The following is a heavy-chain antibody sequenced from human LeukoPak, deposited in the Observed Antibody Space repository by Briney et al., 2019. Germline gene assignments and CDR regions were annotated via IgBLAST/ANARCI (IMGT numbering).Heavy chain of an antibody. V-gene: IGHV3-73*01. J-gene: IGHJ4*02. CDR1: GVTFSGSA. Sequence: GGSLRLSCAASGVTFSGSALHWVRQASGKGLEWVGRIRSTANGYATAYAASVKGRFTISRDDSKNTAYLQMDSLKTEDTAVYYCTGNYYGSGSYADLDYWGQGTLVTVSS. D-gene: IGHD3-10*01. CDR3: TGNYYGSGSYADLDY. CDR2: IRSTANGYAT.